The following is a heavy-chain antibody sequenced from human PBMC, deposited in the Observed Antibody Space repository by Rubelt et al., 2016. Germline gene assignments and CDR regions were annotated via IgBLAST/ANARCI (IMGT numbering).Heavy chain of an antibody. J-gene: IGHJ4*02. V-gene: IGHV1-3*01. Sequence: QVQLVQSGAEVKKPGASVKVSCKASGYTFTSYAMHWVRQAPGQRLEWMGWINAGNGNTKYSQKFQGRVPITRDTSASTAYMELSSLRSEDTAVYYCARGDIVVVVAASNPLDYWGQGTLVTVSS. D-gene: IGHD2-15*01. CDR2: INAGNGNT. CDR3: ARGDIVVVVAASNPLDY. CDR1: GYTFTSYA.